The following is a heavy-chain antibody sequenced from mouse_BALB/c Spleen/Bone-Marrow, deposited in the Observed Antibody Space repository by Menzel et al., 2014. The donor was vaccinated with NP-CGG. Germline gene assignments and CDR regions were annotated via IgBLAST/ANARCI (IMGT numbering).Heavy chain of an antibody. V-gene: IGHV5-9-2*01. J-gene: IGHJ3*01. Sequence: EVKVEESGGGLVKSGGSLKLSCAASGLSFNSYGMSWVRQTPEKRLEWVATISGGGSYTFYPDSVKGRFTISRDNAKSNLYLQLSSLRSEDTALYYCARHAYYDQTEVSFVYWGQGTLVTVSA. CDR3: ARHAYYDQTEVSFVY. CDR2: ISGGGSYT. D-gene: IGHD2-4*01. CDR1: GLSFNSYG.